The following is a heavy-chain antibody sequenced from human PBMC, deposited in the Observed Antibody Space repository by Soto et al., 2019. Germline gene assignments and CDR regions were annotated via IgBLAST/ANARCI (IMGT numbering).Heavy chain of an antibody. V-gene: IGHV4-59*12. CDR2: TYHSGST. CDR3: ARSGGSSSSWELDY. CDR1: GASISSYY. J-gene: IGHJ4*02. Sequence: SETLSLTCTVSGASISSYYWSWIRQPPGKGLEWMGFTYHSGSTNYNPSLKSLVTISGDTSKNQFSLKLSSVTAADTAVYYCARSGGSSSSWELDYWGQGALVTVSS. D-gene: IGHD6-13*01.